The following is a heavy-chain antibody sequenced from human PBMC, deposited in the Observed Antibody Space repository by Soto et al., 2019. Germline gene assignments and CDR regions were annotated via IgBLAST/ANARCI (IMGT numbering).Heavy chain of an antibody. CDR2: MYNTGST. J-gene: IGHJ6*02. CDR1: ARSIRGYS. D-gene: IGHD2-21*02. CDR3: ARDLWGYCGTDCYPLDV. V-gene: IGHV4-59*01. Sequence: PSETLSLTCTVSARSIRGYSWSWIPYPPGKGLEWIGYMYNTGSTVYNPSFKSRVTISVDTSKNQFSLKLNSVTAADTAVYYCARDLWGYCGTDCYPLDVWGQGTTVS.